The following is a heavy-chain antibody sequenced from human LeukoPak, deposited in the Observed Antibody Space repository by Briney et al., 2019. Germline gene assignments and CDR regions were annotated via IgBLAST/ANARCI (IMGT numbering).Heavy chain of an antibody. CDR2: FDPEDGET. D-gene: IGHD3-22*01. V-gene: IGHV1-24*01. CDR3: ATASPSYYDSSGSHGGYFRH. Sequence: ASVKVSCKVSGYTLTELSMHWVRQAPGKGLEWMGGFDPEDGETIYAQKFQGRVTMTEDTSTDTAYMELSSLRSEDTAVYYCATASPSYYDSSGSHGGYFRHWGQGTLVTVSS. J-gene: IGHJ1*01. CDR1: GYTLTELS.